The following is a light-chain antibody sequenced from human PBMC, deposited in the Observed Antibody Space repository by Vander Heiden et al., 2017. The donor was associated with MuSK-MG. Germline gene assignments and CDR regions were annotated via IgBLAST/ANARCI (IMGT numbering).Light chain of an antibody. CDR1: QSISSR. Sequence: EIVMTQSPGTLSVSPGEGATLSCRASQSISSRLAWYQHKPGQAPRLLIYDASTRATGIPARFSGSGSGTEFTLTISSLQSEDFAVYYCQQYNNWPPYSFGQWTKLEIK. J-gene: IGKJ2*03. CDR3: QQYNNWPPYS. CDR2: DAS. V-gene: IGKV3-15*01.